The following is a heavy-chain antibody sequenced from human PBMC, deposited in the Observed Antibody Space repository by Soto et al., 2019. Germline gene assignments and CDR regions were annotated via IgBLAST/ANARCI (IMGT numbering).Heavy chain of an antibody. D-gene: IGHD6-13*01. V-gene: IGHV1-18*01. CDR2: ISAYNGNT. Sequence: QVQLVQSGAEVMKPGASVKVSCKASGYTFTSYGISWVRQAPGQGLEWMGWISAYNGNTNYAQKLQGRVTMTTDTSTSTAYMELRSLRSDDTAVYYCARDRVGTVRGSSSDYWGQGTLVTVSS. J-gene: IGHJ4*02. CDR3: ARDRVGTVRGSSSDY. CDR1: GYTFTSYG.